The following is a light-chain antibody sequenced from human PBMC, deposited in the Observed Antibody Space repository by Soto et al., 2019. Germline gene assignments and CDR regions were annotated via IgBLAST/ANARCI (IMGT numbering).Light chain of an antibody. Sequence: DIQMTQAPSSLSASVGDRVTITCRARQDISTYLAWYQQKPGKVPKLLISAAYTLQSGVPPRFSGSGSGTDFTLTISSLQPEDVATYYCQKYDNAPLTFGGGTNVDIK. J-gene: IGKJ4*01. V-gene: IGKV1-27*01. CDR3: QKYDNAPLT. CDR2: AAY. CDR1: QDISTY.